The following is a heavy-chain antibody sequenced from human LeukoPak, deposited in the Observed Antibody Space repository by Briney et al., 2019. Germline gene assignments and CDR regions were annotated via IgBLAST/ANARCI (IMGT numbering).Heavy chain of an antibody. Sequence: GRSLRLSCAASGLTFSSYGMHWVRKAPGKGLEWVAVISYDGSNKYYADSVKGRFTISRDNSKNTLYLQMNSLRAEDTAVYYCAKDREKWLQWDYFDYWGQGTLVTVSS. J-gene: IGHJ4*02. CDR3: AKDREKWLQWDYFDY. V-gene: IGHV3-30*18. CDR2: ISYDGSNK. D-gene: IGHD5-24*01. CDR1: GLTFSSYG.